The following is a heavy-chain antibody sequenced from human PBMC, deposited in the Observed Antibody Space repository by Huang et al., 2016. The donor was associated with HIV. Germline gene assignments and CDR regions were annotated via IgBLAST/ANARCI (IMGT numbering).Heavy chain of an antibody. V-gene: IGHV1-2*06. CDR3: AIGQYTSTPNAFDL. CDR2: VNPKTGGT. Sequence: QVHLVQSGADMKKPGASVTVSCKASGSKFTGSYIHWVRQAPGQGLEWMGRVNPKTGGTDYAQKCQGRVTMTTDASVTTGYMELRSLTSDDTAIYYCAIGQYTSTPNAFDLWGQGTLVTV. CDR1: GSKFTGSY. D-gene: IGHD2-2*02. J-gene: IGHJ3*01.